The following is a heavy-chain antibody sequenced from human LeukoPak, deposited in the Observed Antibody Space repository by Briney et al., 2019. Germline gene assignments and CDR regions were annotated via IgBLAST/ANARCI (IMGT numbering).Heavy chain of an antibody. J-gene: IGHJ4*02. CDR2: INHSGST. Sequence: KPSETLSLTCAVYGGSFSGYYWSWIRQPPGKGLEWIGEINHSGSTNYNPSLKSRVTISVDTSKNQFSLKLSSVTAADTAVYYCARQDIVSRYFDYWGQGTLVTVSS. V-gene: IGHV4-34*01. CDR1: GGSFSGYY. CDR3: ARQDIVSRYFDY. D-gene: IGHD5-12*01.